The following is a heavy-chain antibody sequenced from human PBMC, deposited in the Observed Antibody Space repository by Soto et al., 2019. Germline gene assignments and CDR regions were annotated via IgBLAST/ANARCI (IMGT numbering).Heavy chain of an antibody. J-gene: IGHJ5*02. CDR2: IYYSGST. CDR3: ARGGERSWIQLWS. D-gene: IGHD5-18*01. CDR1: GGSISSYY. V-gene: IGHV4-59*08. Sequence: QVQLQESGPGLVKPSETLSLTCTVSGGSISSYYWSWIRQPPGKGLEWIGYIYYSGSTNYNPSLKSRVTISVATSKNQFSLKLSSVTAADTAVYYCARGGERSWIQLWSWGQGTLVTVSS.